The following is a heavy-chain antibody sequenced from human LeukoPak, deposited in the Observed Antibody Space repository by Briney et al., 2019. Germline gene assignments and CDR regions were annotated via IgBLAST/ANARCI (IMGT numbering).Heavy chain of an antibody. V-gene: IGHV3-23*01. CDR3: ARDWQAAGRGFVMDDY. J-gene: IGHJ4*02. CDR2: IRGSGGNT. Sequence: GGSLRLSCAASGFTFSSYAMSWVRQAPGKGLEWVSSIRGSGGNTNYAVSVKGRFTISRDDSNNTLYLQMNSLRAEDTAVYYCARDWQAAGRGFVMDDYWGQGTLVTVSS. D-gene: IGHD6-19*01. CDR1: GFTFSSYA.